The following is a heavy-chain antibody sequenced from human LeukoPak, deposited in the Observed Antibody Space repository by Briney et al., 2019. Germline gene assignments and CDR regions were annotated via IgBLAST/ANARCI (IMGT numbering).Heavy chain of an antibody. Sequence: ASVKASCKASGYTFTNFDIMWVRQATGQGLGWMGWVNTNSGGTGYAQKFQGRVSMTRDTSIGTAYMELSSLRSEDTAIYYCARGRGGTIIRGYLDSWGQGTLVSVSS. CDR3: ARGRGGTIIRGYLDS. V-gene: IGHV1-8*01. J-gene: IGHJ4*02. CDR1: GYTFTNFD. D-gene: IGHD3-10*01. CDR2: VNTNSGGT.